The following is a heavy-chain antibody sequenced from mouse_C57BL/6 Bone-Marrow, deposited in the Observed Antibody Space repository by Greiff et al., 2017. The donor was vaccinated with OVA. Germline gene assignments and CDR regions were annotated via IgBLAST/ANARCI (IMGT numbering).Heavy chain of an antibody. D-gene: IGHD1-1*01. J-gene: IGHJ4*01. CDR3: VRDRDYYGSSPLGAMDY. CDR1: GFTFNTYA. V-gene: IGHV10-3*01. Sequence: EVKLQESGGGLVQPKGSLKLSCAASGFTFNTYAMHWVRQAPGKGLEWVARIRSKSSNYATYYADSVKDRFTISRDDSQSMLYLQMNNLKTEDTAMYYCVRDRDYYGSSPLGAMDYWGQGTSVTVSS. CDR2: IRSKSSNYAT.